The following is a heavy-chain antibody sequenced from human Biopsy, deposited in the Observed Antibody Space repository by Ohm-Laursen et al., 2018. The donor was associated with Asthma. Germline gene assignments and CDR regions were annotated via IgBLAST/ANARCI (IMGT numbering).Heavy chain of an antibody. D-gene: IGHD3-3*01. V-gene: IGHV3-30*03. CDR2: ISYDGSNK. J-gene: IGHJ4*02. CDR3: ASQSSGPDFWSGYYYFDY. CDR1: GFTFSSYG. Sequence: SLRLSCTAPGFTFSSYGMHWVRQAPGKGLEWVAVISYDGSNKYYADSVKGRFTTSRDNSKNTLYLQMNSLRAEDTAVYYCASQSSGPDFWSGYYYFDYWGQGTLVTVSS.